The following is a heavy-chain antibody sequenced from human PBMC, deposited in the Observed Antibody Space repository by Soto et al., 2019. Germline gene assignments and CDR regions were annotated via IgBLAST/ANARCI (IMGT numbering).Heavy chain of an antibody. V-gene: IGHV3-15*07. Sequence: EVQLVESGGGLVKPGGSLRLSCAASGFSFSNAWMNWVRQAPGKGLEWVGRIKRKIDSEATDSARPVKGRFTVFRDDSISALYLQMNSLKGDDTAVYYCTTGSVEGVWGQGTTVTVS. CDR2: IKRKIDSEAT. CDR1: GFSFSNAW. CDR3: TTGSVEGV. D-gene: IGHD2-15*01. J-gene: IGHJ6*02.